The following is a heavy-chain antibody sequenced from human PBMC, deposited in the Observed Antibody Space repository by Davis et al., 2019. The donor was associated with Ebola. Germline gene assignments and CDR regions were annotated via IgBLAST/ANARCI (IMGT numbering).Heavy chain of an antibody. CDR1: GYSFTSYW. CDR2: IYPGDSDT. J-gene: IGHJ6*04. CDR3: ARHPYSSSWYADYGMDV. Sequence: GESLKISCTGSGYSFTSYWIGCVRQMLGKGLEWMGIIYPGDSDTRYSPSFQGQVTISADKSISTAYLQWSSLKASDTAMYYCARHPYSSSWYADYGMDVWGKGTTVTVSS. D-gene: IGHD6-13*01. V-gene: IGHV5-51*01.